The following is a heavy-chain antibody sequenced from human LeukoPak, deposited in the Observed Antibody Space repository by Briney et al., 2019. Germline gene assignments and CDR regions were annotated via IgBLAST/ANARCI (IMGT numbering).Heavy chain of an antibody. D-gene: IGHD5-24*01. CDR2: IDPSDSYT. CDR1: GYSFTSYW. CDR3: ARPRRDVYNLDAFDI. Sequence: PGESLRISCKGSGYSFTSYWISWVRQMPGKGLEWMGRIDPSDSYTNYSPSFQGQVTISADKSISTAYLQWSSLKASDTAMYYCARPRRDVYNLDAFDIWGQGTMVTVSS. V-gene: IGHV5-10-1*04. J-gene: IGHJ3*02.